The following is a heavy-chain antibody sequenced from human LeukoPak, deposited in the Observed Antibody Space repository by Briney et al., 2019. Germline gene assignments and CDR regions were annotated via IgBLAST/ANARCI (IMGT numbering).Heavy chain of an antibody. V-gene: IGHV3-33*06. J-gene: IGHJ4*02. CDR2: IWYDGSNK. Sequence: GGSLRLSCAASGFTFSSCGMHWVRQAPGKGLEWVAVIWYDGSNKYYADSVKGRFTISRDNSKNTLYLQMNSLRAEDTAVYYCAKERTSEGYFDYWGQGTLVTVSS. CDR3: AKERTSEGYFDY. D-gene: IGHD1-1*01. CDR1: GFTFSSCG.